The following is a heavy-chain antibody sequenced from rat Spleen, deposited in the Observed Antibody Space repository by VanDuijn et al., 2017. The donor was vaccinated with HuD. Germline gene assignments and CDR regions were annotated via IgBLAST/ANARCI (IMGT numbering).Heavy chain of an antibody. CDR2: ISYDGSNT. CDR3: ARQNWPYYCDY. D-gene: IGHD5-1*01. V-gene: IGHV5-7*01. CDR1: GFTFSDYY. Sequence: EVQLVESGGGLVQPGRSLKLSCAASGFTFSDYYMAWVRQAPTKGLEWVATISYDGSNTYSRDSVKGRFTISRDNTKSTLYLQMDSLGSEDTATYYCARQNWPYYCDYWGQGVMVTVSA. J-gene: IGHJ2*01.